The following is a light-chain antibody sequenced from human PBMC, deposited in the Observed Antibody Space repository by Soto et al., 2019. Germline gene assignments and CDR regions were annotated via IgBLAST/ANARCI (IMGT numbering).Light chain of an antibody. V-gene: IGKV1-5*01. CDR1: QSISKW. CDR2: DAS. J-gene: IGKJ1*01. CDR3: QQYNGYSTWT. Sequence: DIQMTQSPSTLSASVGDRVTITCRTSQSISKWLVWYQQKPGKAPKVLIFDASILASGVPSRFSGSGSGTEFTLTISSLPPDDFATYYCQQYNGYSTWTFGQGTKVEIK.